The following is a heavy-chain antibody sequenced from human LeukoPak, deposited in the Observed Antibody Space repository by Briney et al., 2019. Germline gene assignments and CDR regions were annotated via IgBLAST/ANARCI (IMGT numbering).Heavy chain of an antibody. CDR3: AKDQRYFGSGNYPSFLDY. V-gene: IGHV3-30*02. J-gene: IGHJ4*02. CDR1: GFTFSNAW. Sequence: PGGSLRLSCAGSGFTFSNAWMSWVRQAPGKGLEWVAFIRYEGNEKYYADSVKGRFTISRDNSKNTLYLQMNSLRAEDTAVYYCAKDQRYFGSGNYPSFLDYWGQGTLVTVSS. D-gene: IGHD3-10*01. CDR2: IRYEGNEK.